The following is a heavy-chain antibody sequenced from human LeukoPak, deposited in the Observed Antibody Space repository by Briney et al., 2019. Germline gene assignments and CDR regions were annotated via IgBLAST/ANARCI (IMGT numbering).Heavy chain of an antibody. CDR3: ARDPYSGNYGNYYYYYIDV. Sequence: PGGSLRLSCAASGFTFNNYNMNWVRQGPGKALEWVSSITSSGTYIFYADSVKGRFTISRDNAKNSLYLQMDSLGPEDTAVYYCARDPYSGNYGNYYYYYIDVWGKGTTVTISS. V-gene: IGHV3-21*01. CDR1: GFTFNNYN. CDR2: ITSSGTYI. J-gene: IGHJ6*03. D-gene: IGHD1-26*01.